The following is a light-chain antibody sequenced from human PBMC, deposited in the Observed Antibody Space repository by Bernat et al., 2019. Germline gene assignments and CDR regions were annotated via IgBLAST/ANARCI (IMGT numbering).Light chain of an antibody. J-gene: IGKJ4*01. CDR2: DAS. CDR3: QQHSNWPLT. Sequence: TQSPFSLSASVGDRVTITCWASQSVTTYLAWYQQKPGQAPRLLIYDASNRATGIPARFSGSGSGTDFTLTISSLEPEDFAVYYCQQHSNWPLTFGGGTKVEIK. CDR1: QSVTTY. V-gene: IGKV3-11*01.